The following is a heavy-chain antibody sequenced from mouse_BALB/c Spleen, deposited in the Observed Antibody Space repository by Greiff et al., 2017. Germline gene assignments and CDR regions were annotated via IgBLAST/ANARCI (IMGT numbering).Heavy chain of an antibody. J-gene: IGHJ3*01. D-gene: IGHD2-12*01. CDR3: TPYDWFAY. CDR2: IDPENGDT. Sequence: EVKLMESGAELVRSGASVKLSCTASGFNIKDYYMHWVKQRPEQGLEWIGWIDPENGDTEYAPKFQGKATMTADTSSNTAYLQLSSLTSEDTAVYYCTPYDWFAYWGQGTLVTVSA. V-gene: IGHV14-4*02. CDR1: GFNIKDYY.